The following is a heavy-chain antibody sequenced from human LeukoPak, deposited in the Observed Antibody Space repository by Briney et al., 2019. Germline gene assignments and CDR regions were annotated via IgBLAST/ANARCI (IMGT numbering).Heavy chain of an antibody. J-gene: IGHJ5*02. CDR3: ANDLYYDFWSGLYNWFYP. D-gene: IGHD3-3*01. Sequence: GGYLRLSCAAYGFTFSSYARSWVRQAPGKGLEWVSAISGSGGSTYYADSVKGRFTISRDNSKNTLYLQMNSLRAEDTGVYDCANDLYYDFWSGLYNWFYPWGEGTLVTVSS. CDR2: ISGSGGST. V-gene: IGHV3-23*01. CDR1: GFTFSSYA.